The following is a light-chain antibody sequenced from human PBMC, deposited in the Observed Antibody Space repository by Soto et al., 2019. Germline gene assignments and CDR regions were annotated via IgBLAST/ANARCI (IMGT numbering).Light chain of an antibody. J-gene: IGKJ2*01. Sequence: ILMTQSPATLSVSPGERATLSCRASQSVDSNLAWYQQKPGQAPRLLIYGASTRATGISARFSGSGSGTEFTLTISGLQSEDHAVYYCQQYGDWPPETFGQGTKVDIK. CDR1: QSVDSN. CDR2: GAS. V-gene: IGKV3-15*01. CDR3: QQYGDWPPET.